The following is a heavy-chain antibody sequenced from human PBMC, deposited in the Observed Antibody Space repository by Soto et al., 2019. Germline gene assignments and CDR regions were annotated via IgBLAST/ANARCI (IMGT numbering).Heavy chain of an antibody. Sequence: PSETLSLTCTVSGGSISGGDYYWSWIRQPPGKGLEWIGSIYESGTPYYSPSLKRRITTFVDTSKNQFFLDLSSVTAADTAVYYCARGGPSGYYYYFDLWGQGTPVTAPQ. CDR1: GGSISGGDYY. CDR2: IYESGTP. J-gene: IGHJ4*02. D-gene: IGHD3-22*01. CDR3: ARGGPSGYYYYFDL. V-gene: IGHV4-39*01.